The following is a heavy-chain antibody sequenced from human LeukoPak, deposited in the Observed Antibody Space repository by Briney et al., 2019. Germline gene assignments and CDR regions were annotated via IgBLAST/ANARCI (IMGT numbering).Heavy chain of an antibody. CDR3: ARALYCSGGSCYSGYAFDI. Sequence: ASVTVSCKASGYTFTSYGISWVRQAPGQGLEWMGWISAYKGNTNYAQKLQGRVTMTTDTSTSTAYMELRSLRSDDTAVYYCARALYCSGGSCYSGYAFDIWGQGTMVTVSS. CDR1: GYTFTSYG. J-gene: IGHJ3*02. V-gene: IGHV1-18*01. CDR2: ISAYKGNT. D-gene: IGHD2-15*01.